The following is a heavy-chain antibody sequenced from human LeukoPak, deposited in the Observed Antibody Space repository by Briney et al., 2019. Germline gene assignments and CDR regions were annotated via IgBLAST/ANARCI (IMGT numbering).Heavy chain of an antibody. CDR1: GYTFTGYD. CDR2: MNPNSGNT. CDR3: ALGVTVYYYMDV. V-gene: IGHV1-8*01. D-gene: IGHD3-16*01. J-gene: IGHJ6*03. Sequence: ASVKVSCKASGYTFTGYDINWVRQATGQGLEWMGWMNPNSGNTGYAQKFQGRVTMTRNTSISTAYMELSSLRSEDTAVYYCALGVTVYYYMDVWGKGTTVTVSS.